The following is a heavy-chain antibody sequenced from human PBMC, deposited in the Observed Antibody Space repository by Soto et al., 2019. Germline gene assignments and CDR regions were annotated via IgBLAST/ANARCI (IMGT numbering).Heavy chain of an antibody. CDR2: VSPKSGGT. V-gene: IGHV1-2*02. CDR3: AREISGGGTLNWFDP. D-gene: IGHD2-8*02. CDR1: GYNFSDYY. Sequence: GASVKVSCKASGYNFSDYYIHWVRQAPGQGLEWLGWVSPKSGGTNYAQKFKGRVTMTRDTSSNTVYMDLSGLKSDDTAVFYCAREISGGGTLNWFDPWGQGTLVTVSP. J-gene: IGHJ5*02.